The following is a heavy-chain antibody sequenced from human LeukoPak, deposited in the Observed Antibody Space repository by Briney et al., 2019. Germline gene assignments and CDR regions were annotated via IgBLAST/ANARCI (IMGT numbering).Heavy chain of an antibody. CDR3: ARDLIRGYSYGPPFDY. D-gene: IGHD5-18*01. Sequence: GASVKVSCKASGGTFSSYAISGVREAPGQGREWMGGIIPIFGTANYAQRFRGRVTITTDESTSTAYMELSSLRSEDTAVYYCARDLIRGYSYGPPFDYWGQGTLVTVSS. V-gene: IGHV1-69*05. CDR1: GGTFSSYA. CDR2: IIPIFGTA. J-gene: IGHJ4*02.